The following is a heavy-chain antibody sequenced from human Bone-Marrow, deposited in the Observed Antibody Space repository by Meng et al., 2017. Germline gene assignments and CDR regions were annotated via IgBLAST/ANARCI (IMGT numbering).Heavy chain of an antibody. CDR1: GWSFSGYY. D-gene: IGHD5-18*01. CDR2: INHSGST. J-gene: IGHJ4*02. CDR3: ARGSWLQLWLQDY. V-gene: IGHV4-34*01. Sequence: VQVQQWGAGLLKPSETLSLTGAVYGWSFSGYYWSWIRQPPGKGLEWIGEINHSGSTNYNPSLKSRVTISVDTSKNQFSLKLSSVTAADTAVYYCARGSWLQLWLQDYWGQGTLVTVSS.